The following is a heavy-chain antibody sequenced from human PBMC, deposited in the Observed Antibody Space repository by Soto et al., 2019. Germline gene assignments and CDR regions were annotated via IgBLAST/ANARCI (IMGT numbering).Heavy chain of an antibody. CDR3: ARGVTVFGLVSRFWFDP. CDR2: IYTSGIT. Sequence: SETLSLTCPVSGGTFAREYYSWRGFPRSPGKGLEWIGHIYTSGITYYNPSLKSRVVISIDTSRNQFSLRLNSLTAADRAVYFCARGVTVFGLVSRFWFDPWGQGTVVTVSS. CDR1: GGTFAREYYS. V-gene: IGHV4-30-4*01. D-gene: IGHD3-3*01. J-gene: IGHJ5*02.